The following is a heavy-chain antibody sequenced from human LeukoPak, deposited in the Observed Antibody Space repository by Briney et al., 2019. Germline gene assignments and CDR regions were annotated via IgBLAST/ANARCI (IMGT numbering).Heavy chain of an antibody. Sequence: ASVKASCKVSGYTLTELSMHWVRQAPGKGLEWMGGFDPEDGETIYAQKFQGRVTMTEDTSTDTAYMELSSLRSEDTAVYYCATGEGGRWLQLSPIFDYWGQGTLVTVSS. CDR1: GYTLTELS. CDR2: FDPEDGET. V-gene: IGHV1-24*01. D-gene: IGHD5-24*01. J-gene: IGHJ4*02. CDR3: ATGEGGRWLQLSPIFDY.